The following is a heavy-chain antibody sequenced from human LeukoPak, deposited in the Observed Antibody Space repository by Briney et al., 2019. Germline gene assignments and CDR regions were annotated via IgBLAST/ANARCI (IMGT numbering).Heavy chain of an antibody. D-gene: IGHD5-12*01. CDR2: ISGSGGST. Sequence: GGSLRLSCAASGFTFSSYAVSWVRHAPGKGLEWVSAISGSGGSTYYADSVKGRFTISRDNSKNTLYLQMNSLRAEDTAVYYCAKTYSGYDFGYFDYWGQGTLVTVSS. V-gene: IGHV3-23*01. CDR3: AKTYSGYDFGYFDY. CDR1: GFTFSSYA. J-gene: IGHJ4*02.